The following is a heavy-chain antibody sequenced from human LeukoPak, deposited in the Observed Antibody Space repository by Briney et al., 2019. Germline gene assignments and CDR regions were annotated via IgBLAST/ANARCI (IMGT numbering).Heavy chain of an antibody. D-gene: IGHD3-3*01. CDR2: ISSSSSYI. J-gene: IGHJ1*01. Sequence: GGSLRLSCAASGFTFSSYSMNWVRQAPGKGLEWVSSISSSSSYIYYADSVKGRFTISRDNAKNSLYLQMNSLRAEDTAVYYCARDHEYYDFWSGYFTAEYFQHWGQGTLVTVPS. CDR1: GFTFSSYS. CDR3: ARDHEYYDFWSGYFTAEYFQH. V-gene: IGHV3-21*01.